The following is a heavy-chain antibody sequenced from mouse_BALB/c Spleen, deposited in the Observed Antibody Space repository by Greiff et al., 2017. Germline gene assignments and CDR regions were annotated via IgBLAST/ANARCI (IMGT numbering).Heavy chain of an antibody. CDR3: AKNYYGSSWYFDV. V-gene: IGHV2-5-1*01. J-gene: IGHJ1*01. Sequence: VQLQESGPSLVQPSQSLSITCTVSGFSLTSYGVHWVRQSPGKGLEWLGVIWRGGSTDYNAAFMSRLSITKDNSKSQVFFKMNSLQADDTAIYSCAKNYYGSSWYFDVWGAGTTVTVSS. D-gene: IGHD1-1*01. CDR2: IWRGGST. CDR1: GFSLTSYG.